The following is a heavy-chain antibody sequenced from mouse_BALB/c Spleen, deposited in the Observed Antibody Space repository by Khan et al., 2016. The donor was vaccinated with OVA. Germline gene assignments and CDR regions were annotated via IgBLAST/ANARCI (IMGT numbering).Heavy chain of an antibody. D-gene: IGHD2-14*01. CDR3: ARSGYDFFAY. J-gene: IGHJ3*01. CDR2: FSPGDGNT. CDR1: GNAFRNYW. V-gene: IGHV1-80*01. Sequence: QVRLQRPEAERVRPESSMKTSCKPSGNAFRNYWMNWVRQGPGRGLEWIGQFSPGDGNTNYNGTFKDKSTLTSDQSSSTAYMQLSSLTSEDSAVYFCARSGYDFFAYWGQGTLVTVSA.